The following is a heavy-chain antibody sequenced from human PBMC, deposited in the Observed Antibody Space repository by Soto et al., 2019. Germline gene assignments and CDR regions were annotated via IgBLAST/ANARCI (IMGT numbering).Heavy chain of an antibody. CDR3: ARALQPDYCNYYYMDV. J-gene: IGHJ6*03. CDR2: IYSGGST. CDR1: GFTVSSNY. D-gene: IGHD4-4*01. V-gene: IGHV3-66*01. Sequence: EVQLVESGGGLVQPGGSLRLSCAASGFTVSSNYMSWVRQAPGKGLEWVSVIYSGGSTYYADSVKGRFTISIDNSKNTLYLQMNSLRAEDTAVYYCARALQPDYCNYYYMDVWGKGTTVTVSS.